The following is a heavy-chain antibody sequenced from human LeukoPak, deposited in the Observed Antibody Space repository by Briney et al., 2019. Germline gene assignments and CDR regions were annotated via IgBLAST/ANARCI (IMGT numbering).Heavy chain of an antibody. J-gene: IGHJ6*02. V-gene: IGHV5-51*01. D-gene: IGHD2-2*02. CDR3: ARHGIKGCNSVNCYTCFYYYGMDV. CDR1: GYSSVAYW. Sequence: GESLKISSKGSGYSSVAYWIGWAPQTPGKGPEWMGIIFPHDFDIKYSTSFQGQVTCSVDKSISTAYVQWSSLKASDTAIYYCARHGIKGCNSVNCYTCFYYYGMDVWGQGTTVTVSS. CDR2: IFPHDFDI.